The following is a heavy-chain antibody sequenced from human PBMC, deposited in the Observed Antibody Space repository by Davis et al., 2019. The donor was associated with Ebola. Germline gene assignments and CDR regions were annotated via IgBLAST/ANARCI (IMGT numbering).Heavy chain of an antibody. CDR2: ISYESVTK. J-gene: IGHJ4*02. CDR1: GFTFSSYG. V-gene: IGHV3-30*12. D-gene: IGHD2-15*01. Sequence: PGGSLRLSCAVSGFTFSSYGMHWVRQAPGKGLEWVAAISYESVTKYYADSVKGRFTISRDNSQNTLYLQMNSLRDDDTAVYYCAKDRVVVAATPFDYWGQGTLVTVSS. CDR3: AKDRVVVAATPFDY.